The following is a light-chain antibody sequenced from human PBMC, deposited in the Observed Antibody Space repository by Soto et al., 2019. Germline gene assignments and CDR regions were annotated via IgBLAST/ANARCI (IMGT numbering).Light chain of an antibody. CDR3: QQSYSTPPT. CDR2: AAS. Sequence: DIQSTQAPSSLSASVGDRVTISFLSSQSISNYLNWYQQKPGKAPKLLIYAASSLQSGVPSRFSGSGSGTDFTLTISSLQPEDFATYYCQQSYSTPPTFGQGTKV. J-gene: IGKJ1*01. CDR1: QSISNY. V-gene: IGKV1-39*01.